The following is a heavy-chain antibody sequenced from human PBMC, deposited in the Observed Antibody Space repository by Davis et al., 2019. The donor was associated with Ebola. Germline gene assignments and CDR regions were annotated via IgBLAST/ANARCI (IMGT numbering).Heavy chain of an antibody. CDR3: ARARSGSSYYYYYYGMDV. V-gene: IGHV1-69*06. D-gene: IGHD1-26*01. J-gene: IGHJ6*02. CDR2: IIPIFGTA. CDR1: GGTFSSYA. Sequence: SVKVSCKASGGTFSSYAINWVRQAPGQGLEWMGGIIPIFGTANYAQKFQGRVTITADKSTSTAYMELSSLRSEDTAVYYCARARSGSSYYYYYYGMDVWGQGTTVTVS.